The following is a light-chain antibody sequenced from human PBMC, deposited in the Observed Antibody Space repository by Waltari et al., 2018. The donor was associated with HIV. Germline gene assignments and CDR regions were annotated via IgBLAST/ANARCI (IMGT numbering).Light chain of an antibody. V-gene: IGLV2-23*02. CDR1: SSDVWSYNL. Sequence: QSALTQPASVSGSPGQSITIPCTGTSSDVWSYNLVSWYQQHPGKAPKLLIYEVSKRPSGVSNRFSGSKSGNTASLTISGLQAEDEADYYCCSYAGSSTLVFGGGTKLTVL. J-gene: IGLJ2*01. CDR2: EVS. CDR3: CSYAGSSTLV.